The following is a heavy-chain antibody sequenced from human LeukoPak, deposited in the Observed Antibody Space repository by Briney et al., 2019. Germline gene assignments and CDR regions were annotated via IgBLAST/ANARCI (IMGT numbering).Heavy chain of an antibody. Sequence: ASVKVSCKASGYTFTGYYMHWVRQAPGQGLEWMGWINPNSGGTIYAQKFQGRVTLTRDTSISTAYMELSRLRSDDTAVYYCARGTNDILTGYYIDYWGQGTLVTVSS. J-gene: IGHJ4*02. D-gene: IGHD3-9*01. CDR1: GYTFTGYY. CDR3: ARGTNDILTGYYIDY. V-gene: IGHV1-2*02. CDR2: INPNSGGT.